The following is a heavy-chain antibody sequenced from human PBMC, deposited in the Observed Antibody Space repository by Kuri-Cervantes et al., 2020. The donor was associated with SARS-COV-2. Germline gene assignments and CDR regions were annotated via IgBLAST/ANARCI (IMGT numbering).Heavy chain of an antibody. CDR2: INHSGST. CDR3: ARDSGKWGWYSFDM. V-gene: IGHV4-34*01. J-gene: IGHJ3*02. Sequence: SETLSLTCAVYGGSFSGYYWSWIRQPPGKGLEWIGEINHSGSTNYNPSLKSRVTISVDTSKNQFSLKLSSVTAADTALYYCARDSGKWGWYSFDMWGQGTMVTVSS. D-gene: IGHD6-13*01. CDR1: GGSFSGYY.